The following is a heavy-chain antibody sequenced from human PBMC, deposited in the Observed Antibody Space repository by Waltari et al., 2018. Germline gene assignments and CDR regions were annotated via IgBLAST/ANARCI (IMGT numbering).Heavy chain of an antibody. CDR3: ASATLAAELDY. CDR1: GYSISSGYY. D-gene: IGHD6-13*01. J-gene: IGHJ4*02. Sequence: QVQLQESGPGLVKPSETLSLTCAVSGYSISSGYYWGWIRQPPGKGLEWIGSIYHSGSTYDNPSLKSRVTISVDTSKNQFSLKLISVTAADTAVYYCASATLAAELDYWGQGTLVTVSS. V-gene: IGHV4-38-2*01. CDR2: IYHSGST.